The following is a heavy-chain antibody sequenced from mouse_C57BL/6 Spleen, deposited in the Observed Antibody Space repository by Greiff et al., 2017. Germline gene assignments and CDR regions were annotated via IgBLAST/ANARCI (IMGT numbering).Heavy chain of an antibody. CDR2: IHPNSGST. CDR3: ARSSTVVATNAMYY. Sequence: QVQLQQPGAELVKPGASVKLSCKASGYTFTSYWMHWVKQRPGQGLEWIGMIHPNSGSTNYNEKFKSKATLTVAKSASTAYMQLSSLTSEDSAVYYWARSSTVVATNAMYYWGQGPSVTVSS. D-gene: IGHD1-1*01. J-gene: IGHJ4*01. V-gene: IGHV1-64*01. CDR1: GYTFTSYW.